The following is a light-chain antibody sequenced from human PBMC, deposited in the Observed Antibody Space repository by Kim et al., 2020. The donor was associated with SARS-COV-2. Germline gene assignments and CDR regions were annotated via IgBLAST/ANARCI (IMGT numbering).Light chain of an antibody. J-gene: IGLJ3*02. CDR3: QVWATSAGV. CDR2: RDT. V-gene: IGLV3-9*01. CDR1: SIGRKN. Sequence: SVALGKTATITGGGNSIGRKNVHWYQQKPGQAPVLVIYRDTNRPSGIPERFSGSNSGNTATLTISRAQAGDEGDYYCQVWATSAGVFGGGTQLTVL.